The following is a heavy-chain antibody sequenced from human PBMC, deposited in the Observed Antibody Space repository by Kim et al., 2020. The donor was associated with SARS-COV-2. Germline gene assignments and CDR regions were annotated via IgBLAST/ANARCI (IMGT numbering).Heavy chain of an antibody. CDR2: INQSGTT. CDR3: ARDEWVRERRTDY. Sequence: SETLSLTCAVYGGSFGPYYWGWVRQPPGKGLEWIGEINQSGTTDYNPSLKSRVTLSVDTSKNQLSLNLRSVTAADTAIYYCARDEWVRERRTDYWGQGTLVIVSS. J-gene: IGHJ4*02. D-gene: IGHD1-26*01. V-gene: IGHV4-34*01. CDR1: GGSFGPYY.